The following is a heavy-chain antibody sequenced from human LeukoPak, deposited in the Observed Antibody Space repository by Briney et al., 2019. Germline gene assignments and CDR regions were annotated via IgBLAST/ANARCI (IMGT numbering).Heavy chain of an antibody. CDR2: INTSGNTV. CDR3: ARDHLWFGELSGYYYMDV. J-gene: IGHJ6*03. CDR1: GFTFSDYY. V-gene: IGHV3-11*04. Sequence: PGGSLRLSCAASGFTFSDYYMTWIRQAPGKGLEWVSYINTSGNTVYYADSVKGRFTISRDNAKNSLYLQMNSLRAEDTAVYYCARDHLWFGELSGYYYMDVWGRGTTVTVSS. D-gene: IGHD3-10*01.